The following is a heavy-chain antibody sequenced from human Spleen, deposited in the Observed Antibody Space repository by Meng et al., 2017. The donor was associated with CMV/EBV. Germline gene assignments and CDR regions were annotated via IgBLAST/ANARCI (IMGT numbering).Heavy chain of an antibody. CDR2: IHPHRGDT. J-gene: IGHJ6*02. CDR1: GYTFTAHY. CDR3: ARVERFLEWLLSIGGMGIGMDV. V-gene: IGHV1-2*02. D-gene: IGHD3-3*01. Sequence: ASVKVSCKASGYTFTAHYFHWVRQAPGQGLEWMGWIHPHRGDTNYAQQFQGRVTLTRDTSINTGYMELSSLRSEDTAVYYCARVERFLEWLLSIGGMGIGMDVWGQGTTVTVSS.